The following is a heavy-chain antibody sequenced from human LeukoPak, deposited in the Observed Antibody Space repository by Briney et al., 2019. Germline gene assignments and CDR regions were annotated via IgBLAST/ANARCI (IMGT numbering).Heavy chain of an antibody. CDR3: AKGDAYSSSFFFDY. J-gene: IGHJ4*02. CDR2: ISGYGDST. Sequence: GGSLRLSCAASGFTFSAYAMSWVRQAPGKGPEWVSVISGYGDSTYYADSVKARFTISRDNSRNTLYLQMNSLRAEDTAVYYCAKGDAYSSSFFFDYWGQGTLVTASS. D-gene: IGHD6-6*01. V-gene: IGHV3-23*01. CDR1: GFTFSAYA.